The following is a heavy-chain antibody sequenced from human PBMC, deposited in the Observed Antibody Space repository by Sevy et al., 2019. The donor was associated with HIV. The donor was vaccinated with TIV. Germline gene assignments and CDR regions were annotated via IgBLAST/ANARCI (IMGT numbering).Heavy chain of an antibody. CDR2: IYSSGST. CDR3: ARDDVVLVPVPMSRYYGFDV. J-gene: IGHJ6*02. D-gene: IGHD2-2*01. CDR1: GGSISAYY. V-gene: IGHV4-4*07. Sequence: SETLSLNCTVSGGSISAYYWNWIRQPAGKGLEWIGRIYSSGSTSYNPSFKSRVTMSVDTSKNPFFVKLKSVTAADTAVYSCARDDVVLVPVPMSRYYGFDVWGQGTTVTVSS.